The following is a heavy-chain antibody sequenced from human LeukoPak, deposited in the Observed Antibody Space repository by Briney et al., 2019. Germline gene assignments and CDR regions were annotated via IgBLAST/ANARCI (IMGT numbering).Heavy chain of an antibody. CDR3: ARTGGTFYFYYYMDV. Sequence: SETLSLTCTVSGGSIRTTSYYWGWVRHPPGKGLEWIGSIYYTGSTYYNPSLKRRVTISIDTSKNQFSLKLRSAPAAGTAVYSCARTGGTFYFYYYMDVWGKETTVTVSS. J-gene: IGHJ6*03. CDR2: IYYTGST. D-gene: IGHD3-16*01. V-gene: IGHV4-39*07. CDR1: GGSIRTTSYY.